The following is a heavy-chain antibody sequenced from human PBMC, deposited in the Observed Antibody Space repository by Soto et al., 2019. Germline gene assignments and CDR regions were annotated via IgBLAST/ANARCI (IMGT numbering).Heavy chain of an antibody. Sequence: QVQLVQSGAEVKKPGASVKVSCKASGYTFTSYDINWVRQATGQGLEWMGWMNPNSGNTGYAQKCQGRVTMTRHTAISTAYMELSSLRSEDTAVYYCARAGDYYGSGSYGTPLDWFVPWGQGTLVTVSS. J-gene: IGHJ5*02. CDR1: GYTFTSYD. V-gene: IGHV1-8*01. D-gene: IGHD3-10*01. CDR3: ARAGDYYGSGSYGTPLDWFVP. CDR2: MNPNSGNT.